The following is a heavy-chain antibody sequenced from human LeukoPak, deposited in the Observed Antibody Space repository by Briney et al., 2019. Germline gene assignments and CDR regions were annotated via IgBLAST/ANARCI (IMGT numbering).Heavy chain of an antibody. D-gene: IGHD3-22*01. V-gene: IGHV4-39*07. Sequence: SETLSLTCTVSGGSISSSNYYWAWIRHPPGKGLEWIGNIYYSGITYYNPSLESRVTISVDTSKNQFSLNLNSVTAADTAIYYCARDRKMSYDSSGYFKYWGHGTLVTVSS. CDR3: ARDRKMSYDSSGYFKY. J-gene: IGHJ4*01. CDR2: IYYSGIT. CDR1: GGSISSSNYY.